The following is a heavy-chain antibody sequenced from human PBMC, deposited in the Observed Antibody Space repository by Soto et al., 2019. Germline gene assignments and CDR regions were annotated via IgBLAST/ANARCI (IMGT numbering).Heavy chain of an antibody. CDR1: GGTFSSYA. CDR2: IIPIFGTA. J-gene: IGHJ6*02. D-gene: IGHD1-26*01. V-gene: IGHV1-69*01. CDR3: STCRGEGARLPGAYDFYGMDV. Sequence: QVQLVQSGAEVKKPGSSVKVSCKASGGTFSSYAISWVRQAPGQGLEWMGGIIPIFGTARYAQKFQGRVTSTADDSTSTAYMELRSLRSDDTAVYYWSTCRGEGARLPGAYDFYGMDVWGQGTTVPVSS.